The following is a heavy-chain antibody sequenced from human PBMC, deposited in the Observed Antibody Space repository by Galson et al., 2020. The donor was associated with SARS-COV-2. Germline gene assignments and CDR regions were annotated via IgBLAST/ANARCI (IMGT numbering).Heavy chain of an antibody. CDR3: ARDSPGPYDFWGGYSDAFDI. CDR2: INYSGST. J-gene: IGHJ3*02. Sequence: SETLSLTCTVSGGSISSSSYYWGWIRQPQGKGLEWIGSINYSGSTYYTPSLKSRVTISVDTSKNQFSLKLSSVTAADTAVYYCARDSPGPYDFWGGYSDAFDIWGQGTMVTVSS. CDR1: GGSISSSSYY. D-gene: IGHD3-3*01. V-gene: IGHV4-39*07.